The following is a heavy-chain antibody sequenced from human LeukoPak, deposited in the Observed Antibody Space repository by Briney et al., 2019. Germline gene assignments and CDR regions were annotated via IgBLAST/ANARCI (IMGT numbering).Heavy chain of an antibody. CDR1: GFTFSSYA. J-gene: IGHJ4*02. D-gene: IGHD1-20*01. V-gene: IGHV3-30-3*01. CDR2: ISYDGSNK. CDR3: ARDNWNYLDY. Sequence: GRSLRLSCAASGFTFSSYAMHWVRQAPGKELEWVAVISYDGSNKYYADSVKGRFTISRDNSKNTLYLQMNSLRAEDTAVYYCARDNWNYLDYWGQGTLVTVSS.